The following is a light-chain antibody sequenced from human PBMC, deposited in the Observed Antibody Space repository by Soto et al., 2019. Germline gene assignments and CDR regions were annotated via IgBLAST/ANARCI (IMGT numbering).Light chain of an antibody. CDR2: GAS. J-gene: IGKJ1*01. V-gene: IGKV3-20*01. Sequence: DTVLTHSPGTLSLSPCERAALSSRASQSVSSSHLAWYQQKPGQAPRLLIYGASSRATGIPDRFSGSGSGTEFTLTISRLEPEDFAVYYCQQYGSSSWTFGQGTKVDI. CDR1: QSVSSSH. CDR3: QQYGSSSWT.